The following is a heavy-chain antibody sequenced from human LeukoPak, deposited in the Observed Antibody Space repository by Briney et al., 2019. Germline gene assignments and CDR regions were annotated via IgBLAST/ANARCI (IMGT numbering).Heavy chain of an antibody. Sequence: GGSLILSCAASGFTFSTYWMHWVRQAPGKGLVWVSRIKSDGGTNYADSVKGRFTISRDNAKKTVSLQMNSLRPEDTGVYYCARAPSEIGGYYPEYFRHWGQGTLVTVSS. D-gene: IGHD3-22*01. J-gene: IGHJ1*01. CDR1: GFTFSTYW. CDR2: IKSDGGT. V-gene: IGHV3-74*01. CDR3: ARAPSEIGGYYPEYFRH.